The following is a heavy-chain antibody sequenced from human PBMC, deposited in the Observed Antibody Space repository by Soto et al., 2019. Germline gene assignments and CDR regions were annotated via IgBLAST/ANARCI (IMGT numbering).Heavy chain of an antibody. D-gene: IGHD3-10*01. CDR2: IYHSGST. J-gene: IGHJ5*02. Sequence: QLQLQESGSGLVKPSQTLSLTCAVSGGSISSGGYSWSWIRQPPGKGLEWIGYIYHSGSTYYNPSLKSRVTISVDRSKNQFSLKLSSVTAADTAVYYCARVGYGSGSYYSNWFDHWGQGTLVTVSS. CDR3: ARVGYGSGSYYSNWFDH. V-gene: IGHV4-30-2*01. CDR1: GGSISSGGYS.